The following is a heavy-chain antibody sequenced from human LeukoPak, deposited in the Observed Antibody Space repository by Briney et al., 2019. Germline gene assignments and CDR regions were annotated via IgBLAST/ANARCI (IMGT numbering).Heavy chain of an antibody. J-gene: IGHJ3*02. CDR3: ARGVVADAFDI. D-gene: IGHD2-15*01. CDR1: GGSFSGYY. CDR2: INHSGST. Sequence: SETLSLTCAVYGGSFSGYYWSWIRQPPGKGLEWIGEINHSGSTNYNPSLKSRATISVDTSKNQFSLKLSSVTAADTAVYYCARGVVADAFDIWGQGTMVTVSS. V-gene: IGHV4-34*01.